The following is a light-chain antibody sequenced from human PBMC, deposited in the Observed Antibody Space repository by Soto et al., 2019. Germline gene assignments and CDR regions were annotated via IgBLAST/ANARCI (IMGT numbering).Light chain of an antibody. CDR2: DAS. CDR3: QQRSSSPPKFT. CDR1: QSFSSY. J-gene: IGKJ3*01. V-gene: IGKV3-11*01. Sequence: EIVVTQSPVTLSLSPGERATLSCRTSQSFSSYLPWYQQKPGQAPRLLIYDASNRATDIPARFSGSGSGTDFTLTISSLEPEDSAVYYCQQRSSSPPKFTFCPGTKVDIK.